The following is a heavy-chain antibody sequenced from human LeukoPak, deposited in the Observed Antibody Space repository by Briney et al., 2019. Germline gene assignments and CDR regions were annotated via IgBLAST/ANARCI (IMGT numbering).Heavy chain of an antibody. D-gene: IGHD3-10*01. CDR2: ITSSGRII. CDR1: GFTFSSYE. V-gene: IGHV3-48*03. CDR3: ARTGGYGSGTYDYYYFGMDV. J-gene: IGHJ6*02. Sequence: GGSLRLSCAASGFTFSSYEMNWVRQAPGKGLEWVAYITSSGRIIYYADSVKGRFTISRDNAKNSLYLQMNSLRAEDTAVYYCARTGGYGSGTYDYYYFGMDVWGQGTTVTVSS.